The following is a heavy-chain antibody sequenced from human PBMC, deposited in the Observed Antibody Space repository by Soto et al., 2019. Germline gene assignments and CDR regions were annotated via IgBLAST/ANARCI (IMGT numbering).Heavy chain of an antibody. Sequence: PGESLKISCKGSGYSSTSYWIGWVRLMPGKGLEWMGIIYPGDSDTRYSPSFQGQVTISADKSISTAYLQWSSRKASDTALYNCARRMTNVPHYYYYGMDVWGQGTTVTVS. V-gene: IGHV5-51*01. J-gene: IGHJ6*02. CDR2: IYPGDSDT. CDR1: GYSSTSYW. D-gene: IGHD4-17*01. CDR3: ARRMTNVPHYYYYGMDV.